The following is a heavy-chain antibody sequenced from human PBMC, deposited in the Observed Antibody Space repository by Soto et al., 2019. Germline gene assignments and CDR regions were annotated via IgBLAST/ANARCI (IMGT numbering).Heavy chain of an antibody. CDR1: GGSISSGGYY. V-gene: IGHV4-31*03. Sequence: SETLSLTCTVSGGSISSGGYYWSWIRQHPGKGLEWIGYIYYSGSTYYNPSLKSRVTISVDTSKNQFSLKLSSVTAADTAVYYCARTPRITIFGVVRNWFDPWGQVSFGHRLL. CDR2: IYYSGST. CDR3: ARTPRITIFGVVRNWFDP. D-gene: IGHD3-3*01. J-gene: IGHJ5*02.